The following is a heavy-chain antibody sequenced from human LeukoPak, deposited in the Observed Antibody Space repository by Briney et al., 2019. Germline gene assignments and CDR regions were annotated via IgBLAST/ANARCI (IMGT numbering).Heavy chain of an antibody. CDR2: IYYSGST. Sequence: SQTLSLTCAVSGGSISSYYWSWIRQPPGKGLEWIGYIYYSGSTNYNPSLKSRVTISVDTSKNQFSLKLSSVTAADTAVYYCATGRWELLTWGQGTLVTVSS. V-gene: IGHV4-59*01. CDR3: ATGRWELLT. CDR1: GGSISSYY. D-gene: IGHD1-26*01. J-gene: IGHJ5*02.